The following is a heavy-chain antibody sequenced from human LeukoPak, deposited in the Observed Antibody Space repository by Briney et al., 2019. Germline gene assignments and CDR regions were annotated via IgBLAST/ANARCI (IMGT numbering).Heavy chain of an antibody. J-gene: IGHJ4*02. CDR1: GGTFSSYA. CDR3: ARYCSSTSCYGFDY. V-gene: IGHV1-69*13. D-gene: IGHD2-2*01. CDR2: IISIFGTA. Sequence: SVKVSCKASGGTFSSYAISWVRQAPGQGLEWMGGIISIFGTANYAQKFQGRVTITADESTSTAYMELSSLRSEDTAVYYCARYCSSTSCYGFDYWGQGTLVTVSS.